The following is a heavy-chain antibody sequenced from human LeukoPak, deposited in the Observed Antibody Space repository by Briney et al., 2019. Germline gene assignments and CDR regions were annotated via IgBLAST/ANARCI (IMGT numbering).Heavy chain of an antibody. CDR1: GYSFTTYL. J-gene: IGHJ4*02. CDR2: IDPSDSYS. CDR3: ARHGCRGRNCYPHFDY. D-gene: IGHD2-15*01. V-gene: IGHV5-10-1*01. Sequence: GESLKTSFQSPGYSFTTYLTSWVRQIPGKGVEWIGRIDPSDSYSSYSPSIQVHGTFSIDKSISPAYLQWSSLEASDTAIYYCARHGCRGRNCYPHFDYWGQGTLVTVSS.